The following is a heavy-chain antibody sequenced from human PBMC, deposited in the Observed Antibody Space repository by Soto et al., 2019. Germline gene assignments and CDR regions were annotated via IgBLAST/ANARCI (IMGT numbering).Heavy chain of an antibody. CDR1: GDSVTSHY. CDR3: AKRRGYCSGGSCPNRYMDV. Sequence: SETLSLTCSFSGDSVTSHYLTWIRQSPEKGLEWIGYMHYTGFSHYNPSLKSRLTISVDRSKNQFTLQLTSVTVEDTAVYYCAKRRGYCSGGSCPNRYMDVWGKGTTVTVSS. J-gene: IGHJ6*03. V-gene: IGHV4-59*02. D-gene: IGHD2-15*01. CDR2: MHYTGFS.